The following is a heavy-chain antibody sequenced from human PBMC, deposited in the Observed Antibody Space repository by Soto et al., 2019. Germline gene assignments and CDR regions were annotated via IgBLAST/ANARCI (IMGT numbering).Heavy chain of an antibody. J-gene: IGHJ4*02. CDR1: GFAFNEYY. V-gene: IGHV3-11*06. CDR2: ISSSGIYT. CDR3: ARDRGNSVTPNDY. D-gene: IGHD4-17*01. Sequence: GGSLRLSCAASGFAFNEYYMTWIRQAPGKGLEWISDISSSGIYTNYADSVKGRFTISRDNAKTSLYLQLNSLRAEDTAVYYCARDRGNSVTPNDYWRQGTLVTVSS.